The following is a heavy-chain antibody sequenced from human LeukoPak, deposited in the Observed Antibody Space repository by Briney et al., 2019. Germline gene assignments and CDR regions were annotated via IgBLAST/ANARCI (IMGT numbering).Heavy chain of an antibody. CDR1: GGTFSSYA. V-gene: IGHV1-69*01. D-gene: IGHD3-3*01. Sequence: SVKVSCKASGGTFSSYAISWVRQAPGQGLEWMGGIIPIFGTANYAQKFQGRVTITADESTSTAYMELSSLRSEDTAVYYCAGDFGVAVYPSYYYYMDVWGKGTTVTVSS. CDR2: IIPIFGTA. CDR3: AGDFGVAVYPSYYYYMDV. J-gene: IGHJ6*03.